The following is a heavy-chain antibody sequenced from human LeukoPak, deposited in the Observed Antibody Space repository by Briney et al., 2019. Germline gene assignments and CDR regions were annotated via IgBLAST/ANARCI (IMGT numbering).Heavy chain of an antibody. D-gene: IGHD3-3*01. Sequence: SETLSLTCAVYGGSFSGYYWSWIRQPPGKGLEWIGETNHSGSTNYNPSLKSRVTISVDTSKNQFSLKLSSVTAADTAVYYCARAPYYDFWSGYYGGGTNFDYWGQGTLVTVSS. J-gene: IGHJ4*02. CDR2: TNHSGST. CDR3: ARAPYYDFWSGYYGGGTNFDY. CDR1: GGSFSGYY. V-gene: IGHV4-34*01.